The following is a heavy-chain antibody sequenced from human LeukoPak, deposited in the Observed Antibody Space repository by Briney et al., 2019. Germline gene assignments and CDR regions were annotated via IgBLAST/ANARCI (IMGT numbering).Heavy chain of an antibody. CDR3: ARSLHGGYFDY. Sequence: SETLSLTCAVSGGSISSGGYSWSWIRQPPGKGLEWIGYIYHSGSTYYNPSLKSRVTISVDTSKNQFSLKLSSVTAADTAVYYCARSLHGGYFDYWGQGTLVTVSS. D-gene: IGHD3-16*02. J-gene: IGHJ4*02. CDR1: GGSISSGGYS. V-gene: IGHV4-30-2*05. CDR2: IYHSGST.